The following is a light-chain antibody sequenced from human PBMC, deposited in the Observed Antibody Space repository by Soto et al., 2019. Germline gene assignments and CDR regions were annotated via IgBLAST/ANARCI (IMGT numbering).Light chain of an antibody. Sequence: ELTQPPSVSVSPGQTARITCSGDALPKQYAYWYQQKPGQAPVLVIYKDSERPSGIPERFSGSSSGTTVTLTISGVQAEDEADYYCQSADSSGTYYVVFGGGTKLTVL. CDR3: QSADSSGTYYVV. CDR1: ALPKQY. J-gene: IGLJ2*01. V-gene: IGLV3-25*03. CDR2: KDS.